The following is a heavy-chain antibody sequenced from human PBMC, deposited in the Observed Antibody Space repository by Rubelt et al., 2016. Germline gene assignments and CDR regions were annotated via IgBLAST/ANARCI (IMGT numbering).Heavy chain of an antibody. V-gene: IGHV4-34*02. J-gene: IGHJ2*01. CDR2: INHSGST. D-gene: IGHD6-19*01. CDR1: GGSFSGYF. Sequence: QVQLQQWGAGLLKPSETLSVNCAVYGGSFSGYFWNWIRQPPGKGLEWIGEINHSGSTNYNPSLKSRVTISLDTSKNQFSLILSSVTAVDTAVYYCARCSSSDCQGFDLWGRGTLVTVSS. CDR3: ARCSSSDCQGFDL.